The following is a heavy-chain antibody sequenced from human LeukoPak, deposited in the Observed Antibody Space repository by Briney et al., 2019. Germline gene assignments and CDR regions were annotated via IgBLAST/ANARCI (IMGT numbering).Heavy chain of an antibody. J-gene: IGHJ5*02. CDR3: ARVQVSQWLVQFWFDP. Sequence: SETLSLTCAVYGGSFSGYYWSWIRQPPGKGLEWIGEINHSGSTNYNPSLKSRVTISVDTSKNQFSLKLSSVTAADTAVYYCARVQVSQWLVQFWFDPWGQGTLVTVSS. D-gene: IGHD6-19*01. CDR1: GGSFSGYY. V-gene: IGHV4-34*01. CDR2: INHSGST.